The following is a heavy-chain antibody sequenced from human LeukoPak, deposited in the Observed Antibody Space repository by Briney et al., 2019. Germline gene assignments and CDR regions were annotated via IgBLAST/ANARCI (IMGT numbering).Heavy chain of an antibody. CDR2: IYSGGST. J-gene: IGHJ4*02. CDR1: EFSVGSNY. Sequence: PGGSLRLSCAASEFSVGSNYMTWVRQAPGKGLEWVSLIYSGGSTYYADSVKGRFTISRDNSKNTLFLQMNSLRAEDTAVYFCARVGRGYSFKVYYFDYWGQGTLVTVSS. D-gene: IGHD5-18*01. V-gene: IGHV3-66*01. CDR3: ARVGRGYSFKVYYFDY.